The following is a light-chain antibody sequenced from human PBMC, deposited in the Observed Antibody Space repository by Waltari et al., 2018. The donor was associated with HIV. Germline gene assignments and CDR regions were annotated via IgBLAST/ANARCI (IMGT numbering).Light chain of an antibody. Sequence: QSVLTQPPSASGTPGQRVTISCSGSSSNIGSNYVYWYQQLPGTAPKLLIYSHNQRPSGVPCRFSGSKSGTSASLAISGLRSEDEADYYCAAWDNSLSAPVFGGGTKLTVL. V-gene: IGLV1-47*02. CDR3: AAWDNSLSAPV. CDR2: SHN. CDR1: SSNIGSNY. J-gene: IGLJ3*02.